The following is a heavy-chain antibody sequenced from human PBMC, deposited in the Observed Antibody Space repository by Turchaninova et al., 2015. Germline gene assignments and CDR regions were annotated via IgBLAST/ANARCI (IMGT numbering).Heavy chain of an antibody. V-gene: IGHV4-59*08. CDR2: IYHSGST. CDR1: GGSISSYY. J-gene: IGHJ2*01. D-gene: IGHD1-14*01. CDR3: ARQNMRLVDRNIYWYFDL. Sequence: QVQLQESGPGLVKPPATLSLTCTVSGGSISSYYWSWIRQPPGKGLGWVGYIYHSGSTNDNPPLKSRVTISLDPSKNQFSLRLGSGTAADTAVYYCARQNMRLVDRNIYWYFDLWGRGTLVTVSS.